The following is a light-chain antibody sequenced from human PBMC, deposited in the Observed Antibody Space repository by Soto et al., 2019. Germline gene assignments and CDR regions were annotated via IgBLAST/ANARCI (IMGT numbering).Light chain of an antibody. J-gene: IGKJ4*01. Sequence: EVVLTQYTATLSLSPGERATLSCRASLDIIIYLAWYQQRPGQAPRLLIYDASNRATDITARFSGSVSGTDFTLTISSLEPEDFAVYYCLQRSDSLTFGGGTKVEIK. CDR2: DAS. V-gene: IGKV3-11*01. CDR3: LQRSDSLT. CDR1: LDIIIY.